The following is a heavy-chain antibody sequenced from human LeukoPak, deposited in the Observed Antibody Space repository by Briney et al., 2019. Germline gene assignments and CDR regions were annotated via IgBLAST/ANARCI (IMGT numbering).Heavy chain of an antibody. CDR2: ISYDGSNK. CDR3: ARVTHGPVVTRVGAGPLDY. Sequence: PGGSLRLSCAASGFTFSSYAMHWVRQAPGKGLEWVAVISYDGSNKYYADSVKGRFTISRDNSKNTLYLQMNSLRAEDTAVYYCARVTHGPVVTRVGAGPLDYWGQGTLVTVSS. J-gene: IGHJ4*02. CDR1: GFTFSSYA. V-gene: IGHV3-30*04. D-gene: IGHD4-23*01.